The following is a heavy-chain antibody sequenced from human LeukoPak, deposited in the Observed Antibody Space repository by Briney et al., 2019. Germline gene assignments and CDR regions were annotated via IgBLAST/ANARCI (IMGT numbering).Heavy chain of an antibody. CDR3: ARRSRYYYGSGSPFDY. V-gene: IGHV4-34*01. Sequence: PSETLSLTCAVYGGSFSGYYWSWIRQPPGKGLEWIGEINHSGSTNYNPSLKSRVTISVDTSKNQFSLKLSSVTAADTAVYYCARRSRYYYGSGSPFDYWGQGTLVTVSS. CDR1: GGSFSGYY. CDR2: INHSGST. J-gene: IGHJ4*02. D-gene: IGHD3-10*01.